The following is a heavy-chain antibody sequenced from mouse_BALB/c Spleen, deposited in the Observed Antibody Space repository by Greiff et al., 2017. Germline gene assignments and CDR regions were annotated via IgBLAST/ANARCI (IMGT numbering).Heavy chain of an antibody. Sequence: LVAPSQSLSITCTASGFSLTGYGVNLVRQPPGKGLEWLGMILGDGSTVYNSALKSRLSISKDNSKSQVFLKMNSLQTDDTARYYCARAYNRYERAGFAYWGQGTLVTVSA. V-gene: IGHV2-6-7*01. D-gene: IGHD2-14*01. CDR3: ARAYNRYERAGFAY. CDR1: GFSLTGYG. CDR2: ILGDGST. J-gene: IGHJ3*01.